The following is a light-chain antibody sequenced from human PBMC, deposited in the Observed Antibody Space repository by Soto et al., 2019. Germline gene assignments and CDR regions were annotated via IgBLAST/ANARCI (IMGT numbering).Light chain of an antibody. CDR3: SSYGGGDTFHVI. J-gene: IGLJ2*01. CDR2: DVS. Sequence: QSVLTQPPSASGSPGQSVTISCTGTSSDVGAYNYVSWYQQYTGKAPKLMIYDVSKRPSGVPERFSGSKSGNTASLTVSGLRADDEDVYYCSSYGGGDTFHVIFGGGTQLTVL. V-gene: IGLV2-8*01. CDR1: SSDVGAYNY.